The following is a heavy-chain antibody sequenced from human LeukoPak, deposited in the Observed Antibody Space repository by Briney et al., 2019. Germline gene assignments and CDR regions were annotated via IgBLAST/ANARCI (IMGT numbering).Heavy chain of an antibody. D-gene: IGHD6-19*01. CDR2: INHSGST. J-gene: IGHJ3*02. V-gene: IGHV4-34*01. CDR1: GGSFSGYY. CDR3: ARGSSGGWSATETFDI. Sequence: SETLSLTCAVYGGSFSGYYWSWIRQPPGKGLEWIGEINHSGSTNYNPSLKSRVTVSVDTSKNQFSLKLSSVTAADTAVYYCARGSSGGWSATETFDIWGQGTMVTVSS.